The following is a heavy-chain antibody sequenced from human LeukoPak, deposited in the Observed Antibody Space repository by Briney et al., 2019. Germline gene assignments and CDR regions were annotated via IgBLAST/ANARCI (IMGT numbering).Heavy chain of an antibody. CDR1: GFTVSSNS. V-gene: IGHV3-53*01. CDR3: AKGSGWLLPQYFDF. CDR2: IYSDNT. D-gene: IGHD2-21*01. Sequence: GGSLRLSCTVSGFTVSSNSMSWVRQAPGKGLEWVSFIYSDNTHYSDSVKGRFTISRDNSKNTLYLQMNSLRAEDTAVYYCAKGSGWLLPQYFDFWGQGTLVTVSS. J-gene: IGHJ4*02.